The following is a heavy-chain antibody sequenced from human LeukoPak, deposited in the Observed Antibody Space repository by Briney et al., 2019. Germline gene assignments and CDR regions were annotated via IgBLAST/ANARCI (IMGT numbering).Heavy chain of an antibody. J-gene: IGHJ3*01. D-gene: IGHD2-8*02. Sequence: PGGSLRLSCAASGFTFSSYGMHWVRQAPGKGLEWVAVIWYDGSSKYYADSVKGRFTISRDNAKNTLYLQMNNLRAEDTAVYYCAREGGVSDAFDVWGQGAMVTVSS. CDR3: AREGGVSDAFDV. CDR2: IWYDGSSK. V-gene: IGHV3-33*01. CDR1: GFTFSSYG.